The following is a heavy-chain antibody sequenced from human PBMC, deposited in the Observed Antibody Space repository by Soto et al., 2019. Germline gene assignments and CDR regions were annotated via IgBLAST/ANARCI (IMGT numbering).Heavy chain of an antibody. CDR3: ARGGGVGVAGSAAFDM. Sequence: QLHLVQSGAVVKKPGASVTVSCSASGYPVTAYYMHWVRQAPGRGLEWMGGLNPATGAAKYTQTFQGRVTRTRDTSTSKVFMELSGLTSEDPAVFYCARGGGVGVAGSAAFDMWGQGTLVTVSS. CDR2: LNPATGAA. J-gene: IGHJ3*02. CDR1: GYPVTAYY. D-gene: IGHD3-3*01. V-gene: IGHV1-2*02.